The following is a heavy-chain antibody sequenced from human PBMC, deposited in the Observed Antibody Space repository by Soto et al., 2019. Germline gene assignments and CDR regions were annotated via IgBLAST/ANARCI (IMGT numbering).Heavy chain of an antibody. D-gene: IGHD2-8*01. V-gene: IGHV4-59*01. CDR2: IYYSGST. J-gene: IGHJ4*02. CDR3: ARVWPGVYATQGYYFDY. CDR1: GGSISSYY. Sequence: PSETLSLTCTVSGGSISSYYWSWIRQPPGKGLEWIGYIYYSGSTNYNPSLKSRVTISVDTSKNQFSLKLSSVTAADTAVYYCARVWPGVYATQGYYFDYWGQGTLVTVPS.